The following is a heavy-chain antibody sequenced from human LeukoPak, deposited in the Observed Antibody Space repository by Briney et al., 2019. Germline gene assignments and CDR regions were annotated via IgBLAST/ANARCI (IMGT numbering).Heavy chain of an antibody. V-gene: IGHV3-21*01. Sequence: GGSLRLSCAASGFTFSSYSMNWVRQAPGKGLEWVSSISSSSSYIYYADSVKGRFTISRDNAKNSLYLQMNSLRAEDTAVYYCARGLEYSYGIDYWGQGTLVTVSS. CDR3: ARGLEYSYGIDY. CDR2: ISSSSSYI. CDR1: GFTFSSYS. J-gene: IGHJ4*02. D-gene: IGHD5-18*01.